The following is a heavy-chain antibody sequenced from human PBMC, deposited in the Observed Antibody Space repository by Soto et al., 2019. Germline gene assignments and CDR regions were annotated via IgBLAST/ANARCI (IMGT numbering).Heavy chain of an antibody. CDR3: TTDGGAY. CDR1: GFTFNNAW. Sequence: GGSLRLSCAASGFTFNNAWMTWVRQAPGKGLEWVGRIKTKTDGETTDYAAPVKGRFTISRDDSKNTVYLQMNSLKTEDTAVYYCTTDGGAYWGQGTLVTVSS. CDR2: IKTKTDGETT. V-gene: IGHV3-15*01. J-gene: IGHJ4*02. D-gene: IGHD3-16*01.